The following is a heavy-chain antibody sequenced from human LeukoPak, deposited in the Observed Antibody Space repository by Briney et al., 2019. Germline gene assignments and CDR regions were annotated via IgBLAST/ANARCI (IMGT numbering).Heavy chain of an antibody. Sequence: GGSLRLSCAASGFTFSSYGMHWVRQAPGKGLEWVAVISYDGSNKYYADSVKGRFTISRDNSKNTLYLQMNSLRAEDTAVYYCVKGIGLGDYDILTGSDYFDYWGQGTLVTVSS. D-gene: IGHD3-9*01. CDR2: ISYDGSNK. CDR3: VKGIGLGDYDILTGSDYFDY. CDR1: GFTFSSYG. V-gene: IGHV3-30*18. J-gene: IGHJ4*02.